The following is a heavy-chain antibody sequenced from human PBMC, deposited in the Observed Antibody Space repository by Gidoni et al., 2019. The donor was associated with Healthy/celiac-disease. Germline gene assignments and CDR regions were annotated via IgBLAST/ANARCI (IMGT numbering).Heavy chain of an antibody. V-gene: IGHV3-48*01. CDR2: ISSSSSTI. J-gene: IGHJ4*02. CDR3: ARSVWDREFDY. CDR1: GFTFSRYS. Sequence: EVQLVASGGGLVQPGWSLRLSCAASGFTFSRYSMNWVRQAPGKGLEWVSYISSSSSTIYYADSVKGRFTISRDNAKNSMYLQMNSLRAEDTAVYYCARSVWDREFDYWGQGTLVTVSS. D-gene: IGHD3-16*01.